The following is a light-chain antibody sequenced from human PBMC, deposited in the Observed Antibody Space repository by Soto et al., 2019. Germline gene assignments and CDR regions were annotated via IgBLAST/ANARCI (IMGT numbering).Light chain of an antibody. V-gene: IGLV7-46*01. CDR1: TGAVTSGHY. CDR2: DTS. J-gene: IGLJ7*01. Sequence: QAVVTQEPSLTVSPGGTVTLTRGSSTGAVTSGHYPYWFQQKPGQAPRTLIYDTSNKHSWTPARFSGSLLGGKAALTLSGAQPEDEAEYYCWLSYSGARLAVFGGGTQLTVL. CDR3: WLSYSGARLAV.